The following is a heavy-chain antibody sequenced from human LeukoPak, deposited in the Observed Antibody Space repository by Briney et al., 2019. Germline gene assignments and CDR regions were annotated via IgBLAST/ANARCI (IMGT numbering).Heavy chain of an antibody. J-gene: IGHJ3*02. D-gene: IGHD2-2*01. V-gene: IGHV3-7*01. CDR3: ARETRYCSSTSCLRGGAFDI. CDR2: IKQDGSEK. CDR1: GFTFSSYA. Sequence: GRSLRLSCAVSGFTFSSYAIHWVRQAPGKGLEWVANIKQDGSEKYYVDSVKGRFTISRDNAKNSLYLQMNSLRAEDTAVYYCARETRYCSSTSCLRGGAFDIWGQGTMVTVSS.